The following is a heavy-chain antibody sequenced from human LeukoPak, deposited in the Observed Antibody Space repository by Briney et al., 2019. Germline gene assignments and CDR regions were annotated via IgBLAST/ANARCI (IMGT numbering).Heavy chain of an antibody. CDR2: MSSDERNQ. CDR1: GFTFSSYW. V-gene: IGHV3-30*03. D-gene: IGHD2-21*02. J-gene: IGHJ4*02. Sequence: GGSLRLSCAASGFTFSSYWMSGVRQAPGKGLEWVAVMSSDERNQYYADSVQGRFTLSRDNSRNTLFLQMNSLRVEDTAVYYCAIGGLTTIDYWGQGTLVAVSS. CDR3: AIGGLTTIDY.